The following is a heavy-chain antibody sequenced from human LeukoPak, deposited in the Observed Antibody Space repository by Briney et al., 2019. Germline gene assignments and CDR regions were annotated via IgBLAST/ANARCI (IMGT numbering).Heavy chain of an antibody. CDR3: ARKGYSYGYFFDY. Sequence: SETLSLTCTVSGGSISSYYWTWIRQPPGKGLEWLGYIYYSGSTNYNPSLKSRVTISVDKSKNQFSLKLSSVTAADTAVYYCARKGYSYGYFFDYWGQGTLVTVSS. CDR2: IYYSGST. V-gene: IGHV4-59*12. CDR1: GGSISSYY. J-gene: IGHJ4*02. D-gene: IGHD5-18*01.